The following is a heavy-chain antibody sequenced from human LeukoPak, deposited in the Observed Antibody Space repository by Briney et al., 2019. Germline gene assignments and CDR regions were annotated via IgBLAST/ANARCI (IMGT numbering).Heavy chain of an antibody. CDR3: ARGNYYDSSGLDY. V-gene: IGHV5-51*01. D-gene: IGHD3-22*01. CDR1: GYSFTSYW. CDR2: IYPGDSDT. Sequence: GESLKISCKGSGYSFTSYWIGWVRQVPGKGLEWMGIIYPGDSDTRYSPSFQGQVTISADKSISTAYLQWSSLKASDTAMYYCARGNYYDSSGLDYWGQGTLVTVSS. J-gene: IGHJ4*02.